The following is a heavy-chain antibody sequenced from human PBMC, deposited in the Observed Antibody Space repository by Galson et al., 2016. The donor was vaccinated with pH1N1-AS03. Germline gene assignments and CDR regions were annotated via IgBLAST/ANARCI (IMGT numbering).Heavy chain of an antibody. CDR3: ARGGSTSSWYCIY. J-gene: IGHJ4*02. Sequence: SLRLSCAASGFTFSTFWMSWVRQAPGKGLEWLANIKQDGSETYYVGSVRGRFTIARDNTKKSLYLQMNSLRAEDTAVYYCARGGSTSSWYCIYWGQGTLVTVSS. V-gene: IGHV3-7*01. CDR1: GFTFSTFW. CDR2: IKQDGSET. D-gene: IGHD6-13*01.